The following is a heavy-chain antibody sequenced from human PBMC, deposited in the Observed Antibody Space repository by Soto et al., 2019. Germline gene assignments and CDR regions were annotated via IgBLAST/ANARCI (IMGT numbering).Heavy chain of an antibody. CDR2: MNPNSGNT. CDR1: GYTFTSYD. Sequence: GASVKVSCKASGYTFTSYDINWVRQATGQGLEWMGWMNPNSGNTGYAQKFQGRVTMTRNTSMSTAYMELSSLRSEDTAVYYCARVSLFGPHSDYWGQGTLVTVPQ. CDR3: ARVSLFGPHSDY. V-gene: IGHV1-8*01. J-gene: IGHJ4*02. D-gene: IGHD2-21*01.